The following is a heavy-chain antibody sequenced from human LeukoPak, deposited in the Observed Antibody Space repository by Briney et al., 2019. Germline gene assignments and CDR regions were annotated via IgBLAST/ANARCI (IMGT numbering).Heavy chain of an antibody. J-gene: IGHJ4*02. CDR3: VMTTVVTRPYYFDY. D-gene: IGHD4-23*01. CDR2: ISYDGGNK. CDR1: GFTFRSYA. Sequence: PGRSLRLSCAASGFTFRSYAMHWVRQAPGKGLEWVAVISYDGGNKYYADSVKGRFTISRGNSKNTLYLQMNSLRAEDTAVYYCVMTTVVTRPYYFDYWGQGTLVTVSS. V-gene: IGHV3-30*04.